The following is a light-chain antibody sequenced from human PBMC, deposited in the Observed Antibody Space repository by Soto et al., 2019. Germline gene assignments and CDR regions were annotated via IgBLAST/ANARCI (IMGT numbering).Light chain of an antibody. V-gene: IGKV1-5*01. CDR2: DAS. J-gene: IGKJ1*01. CDR1: QSISSW. CDR3: QQYNSYSWT. Sequence: DIHMTQSPSTLSASVGDRVTITCRASQSISSWLAWYQQKPGKAPKLMIYDASSLESGVPSRFSGSGSGTEFTLTISSLQNDDFATYDCQQYNSYSWTFGQGTKVDIK.